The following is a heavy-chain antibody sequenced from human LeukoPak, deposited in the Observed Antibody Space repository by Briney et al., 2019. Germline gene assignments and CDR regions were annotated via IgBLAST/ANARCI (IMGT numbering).Heavy chain of an antibody. Sequence: GGSLRLSCAASGFTFSSYAMHWVRQAPGKGLEWVAVISYDGRNKYYADYVKGRFTISRDNSKNTLYLQMNRLRAEDTAVYYCARDRNYYYDSSGLNYWGQGTLVTVSS. J-gene: IGHJ4*02. CDR3: ARDRNYYYDSSGLNY. CDR2: ISYDGRNK. V-gene: IGHV3-30*04. D-gene: IGHD3-22*01. CDR1: GFTFSSYA.